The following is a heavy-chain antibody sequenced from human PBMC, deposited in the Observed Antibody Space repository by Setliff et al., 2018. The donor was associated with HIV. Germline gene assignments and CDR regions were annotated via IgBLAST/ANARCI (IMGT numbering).Heavy chain of an antibody. CDR1: GFTLSNYA. V-gene: IGHV3-30*02. Sequence: PGGSLRLSCAASGFTLSNYAMHWVRQAPGNGLEWVAFIRNDGSNENYADSVKGRFTISRDSSKNTLYLQMNSLRAEDTAVYYCAKDLFRYGSGSSNWGQGTLVTVSS. J-gene: IGHJ4*02. D-gene: IGHD3-10*01. CDR2: IRNDGSNE. CDR3: AKDLFRYGSGSSN.